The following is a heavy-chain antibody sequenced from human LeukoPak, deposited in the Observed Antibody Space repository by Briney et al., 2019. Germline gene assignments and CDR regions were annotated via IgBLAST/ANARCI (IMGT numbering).Heavy chain of an antibody. CDR1: GFTFYDYG. CDR3: ARSNTVISRGFVDH. CDR2: INWNGCST. D-gene: IGHD2-21*01. Sequence: GGSLTLSCAASGFTFYDYGMSGVRQAPGKGLKWVSGINWNGCSTVYADSVKGRFTISRDNAKNSLYLQMNSLTVEDTAVYCCARSNTVISRGFVDHWGLGTLVTVSS. J-gene: IGHJ4*02. V-gene: IGHV3-20*04.